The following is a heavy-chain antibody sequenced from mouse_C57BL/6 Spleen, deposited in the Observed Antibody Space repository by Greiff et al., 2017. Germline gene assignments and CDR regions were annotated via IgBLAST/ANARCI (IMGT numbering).Heavy chain of an antibody. V-gene: IGHV1-15*01. J-gene: IGHJ2*01. Sequence: QVQLKQSGAELVRPGASVTLSCKASGYTFTDYEMHWVKQTPVHGLEWIGAIDPETGGTAYNQKFKGKAILTADKSSSTAYMELRSLTSEDSAVYYCTRGRVTTDQGDFDYWGQGTTLTVSS. CDR3: TRGRVTTDQGDFDY. D-gene: IGHD1-1*01. CDR1: GYTFTDYE. CDR2: IDPETGGT.